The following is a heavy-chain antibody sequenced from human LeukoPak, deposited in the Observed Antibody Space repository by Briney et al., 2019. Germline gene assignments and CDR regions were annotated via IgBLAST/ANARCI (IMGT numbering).Heavy chain of an antibody. CDR3: VRDSLRYYYYMDV. CDR1: GFTFSNYS. CDR2: ISSRSSHI. J-gene: IGHJ6*03. V-gene: IGHV3-21*01. Sequence: GGSLRLSCAASGFTFSNYSFNWVRQAPGKGLEWVSSISSRSSHIYYADSLKGRFTISRDNAKNSLYLQMNSLRAEDTAVYFCVRDSLRYYYYMDVWGKGTTVTVSS. D-gene: IGHD2-8*01.